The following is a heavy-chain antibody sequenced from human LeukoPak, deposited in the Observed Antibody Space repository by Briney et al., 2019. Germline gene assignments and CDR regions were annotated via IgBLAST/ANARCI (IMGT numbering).Heavy chain of an antibody. CDR2: ISGYNGNT. CDR1: GYTFTSYG. CDR3: ARDLKRGYSSGRYSWGTGSSNDY. J-gene: IGHJ4*02. V-gene: IGHV1-18*01. D-gene: IGHD6-19*01. Sequence: ASVKVSCKASGYTFTSYGISWVRQAPGQGLEWMGWISGYNGNTNYAQQKLQGRVTMTTDTSTSTAYMELRSLRADDTAVYYCARDLKRGYSSGRYSWGTGSSNDYWGQGTLVTVSS.